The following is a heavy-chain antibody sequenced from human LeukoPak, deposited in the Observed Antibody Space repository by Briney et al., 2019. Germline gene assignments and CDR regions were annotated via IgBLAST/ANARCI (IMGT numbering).Heavy chain of an antibody. CDR1: GFTFSSYA. Sequence: PGGSLRLSCAASGFTFSSYAISWVRQAPGKGLEWVLAISGSGGSTYYADSVKGRFTISRDNSKNTLYLQMNSLRAEDTAVYYCAKRGYYYDSSGYTSWGQGPLVTVSS. CDR2: ISGSGGST. D-gene: IGHD3-22*01. V-gene: IGHV3-23*01. CDR3: AKRGYYYDSSGYTS. J-gene: IGHJ4*02.